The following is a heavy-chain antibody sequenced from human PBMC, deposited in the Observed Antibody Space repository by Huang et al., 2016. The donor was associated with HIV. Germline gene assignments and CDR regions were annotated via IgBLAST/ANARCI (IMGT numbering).Heavy chain of an antibody. CDR1: GYTFTSYG. J-gene: IGHJ3*02. Sequence: QVQLVQSGVEVKKPGASVKVSCKASGYTFTSYGISWVRQAPGQGLGWIGWISAYKGVTNYAQNVQGRVTMTTDTSTSTAYMELRSLRSDDTAVYYCARDSPLLGVVIVVVPTAPNAFDIWGQGTMVTVSS. CDR2: ISAYKGVT. V-gene: IGHV1-18*01. CDR3: ARDSPLLGVVIVVVPTAPNAFDI. D-gene: IGHD2-2*01.